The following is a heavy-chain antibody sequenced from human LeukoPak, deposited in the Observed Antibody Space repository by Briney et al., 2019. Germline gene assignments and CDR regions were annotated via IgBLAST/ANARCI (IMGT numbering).Heavy chain of an antibody. CDR1: GFTFSSYA. V-gene: IGHV3-23*01. Sequence: GGSLRFSCAASGFTFSSYAMSWVRQAPGKGLEWVSAISGSGGSTYYADFVKGRFTISRDNSKNTLYLQMNSLRAEDTAVYYCAKGTQFGSTHWFDPWGQGTLVTVSS. CDR3: AKGTQFGSTHWFDP. J-gene: IGHJ5*02. D-gene: IGHD3-16*01. CDR2: ISGSGGST.